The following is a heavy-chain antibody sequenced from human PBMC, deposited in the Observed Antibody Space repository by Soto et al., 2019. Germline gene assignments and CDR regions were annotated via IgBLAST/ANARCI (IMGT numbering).Heavy chain of an antibody. J-gene: IGHJ4*02. CDR1: GFTFSSYA. Sequence: GGSLRLSGAASGFTFSSYAMSWVRQAPWKGLEWVPTITAAGGGTFYADSVKGRFTISRDNSKNTLYPQMDNLRAEDKALYYCAKDSGGSGWPEFYCCGQVTQVT. V-gene: IGHV3-23*01. CDR2: ITAAGGGT. D-gene: IGHD6-19*01. CDR3: AKDSGGSGWPEFYC.